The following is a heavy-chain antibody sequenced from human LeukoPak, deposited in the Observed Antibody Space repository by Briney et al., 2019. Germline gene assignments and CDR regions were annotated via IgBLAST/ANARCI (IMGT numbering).Heavy chain of an antibody. J-gene: IGHJ4*02. CDR1: GFTFSSYA. D-gene: IGHD3-22*01. CDR3: AKFNLYYYDSSGYLIV. V-gene: IGHV3-23*01. Sequence: PGGSLRLSCAASGFTFSSYAMSRVRQAPGKGLEWVSAISGSGGSTYYADSVKGRFTISRDNSKNTLYLQMNSLRAEDTAVYYCAKFNLYYYDSSGYLIVWGQGTLVTVSS. CDR2: ISGSGGST.